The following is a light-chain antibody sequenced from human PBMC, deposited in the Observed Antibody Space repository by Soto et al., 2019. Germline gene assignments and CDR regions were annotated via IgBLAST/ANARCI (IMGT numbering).Light chain of an antibody. V-gene: IGKV2-28*01. CDR3: MQVLQTPLT. CDR1: QSLLYSNGYNY. CDR2: LGS. J-gene: IGKJ4*01. Sequence: DIVMTQSPLSLPVTPGEPASISCRSSQSLLYSNGYNYVDWYLQKPGQPPQLLIFLGSSRASGVPDRFNGSGLGTDFTLRITTVEAEDVGVYYCMQVLQTPLTFGGGTKLEIK.